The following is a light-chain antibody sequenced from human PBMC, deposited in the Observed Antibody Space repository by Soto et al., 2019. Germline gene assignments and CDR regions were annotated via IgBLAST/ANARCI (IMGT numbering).Light chain of an antibody. Sequence: DIQLTQSPSVLSASVVDTVTITCRASQALSNYLAWYQHKPGKAPKFLIYATSTLQSGVPSRFSGSGSGTDFTLAISSLQPEDFATYYCHQVNSYPLTFGGGTKVDIK. J-gene: IGKJ4*01. CDR1: QALSNY. CDR3: HQVNSYPLT. V-gene: IGKV1-9*01. CDR2: ATS.